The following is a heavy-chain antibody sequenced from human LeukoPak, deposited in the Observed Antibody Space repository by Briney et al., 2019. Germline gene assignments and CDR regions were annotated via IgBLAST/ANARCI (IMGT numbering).Heavy chain of an antibody. CDR3: AKDRSAAAALHYYYGMDV. Sequence: GGSLRLSCAGSGFTFSSYAMSWVRQAPGKGLEWVSGISSSGTTTYYANSVKGRFTISRDSSKNTLYLQMNSLRTEDTAVYYCAKDRSAAAALHYYYGMDVWGQGTTVTVSS. J-gene: IGHJ6*02. D-gene: IGHD6-13*01. V-gene: IGHV3-23*01. CDR1: GFTFSSYA. CDR2: ISSSGTTT.